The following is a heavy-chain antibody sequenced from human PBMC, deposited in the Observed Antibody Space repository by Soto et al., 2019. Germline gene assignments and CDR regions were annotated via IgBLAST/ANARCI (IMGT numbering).Heavy chain of an antibody. V-gene: IGHV1-2*02. J-gene: IGHJ6*02. CDR2: INPNSGGT. D-gene: IGHD3-3*01. Sequence: ASVKVSCKASGYTFTGYYMHWVRQAPGQGLEWMGWINPNSGGTNYAQKFQGRVTMTRDTSISTAYMELSRLRSDDTAVYYCARDLSTIFGVVNGMDVWGQGTAVTVSS. CDR3: ARDLSTIFGVVNGMDV. CDR1: GYTFTGYY.